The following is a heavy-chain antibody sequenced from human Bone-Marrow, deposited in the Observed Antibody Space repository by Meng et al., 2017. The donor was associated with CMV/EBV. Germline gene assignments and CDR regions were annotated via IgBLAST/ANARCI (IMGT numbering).Heavy chain of an antibody. CDR2: ISGSGGST. D-gene: IGHD2-2*02. CDR3: AKEKGVPKYHLLYMEGFDY. Sequence: GGSLRLSCAASGFTFSSYAMSWVRQAPGQGLEWVSVISGSGGSTYYADSVKGRFTIFRDNSKNTLYLQMNSLRAEDTAVYYFAKEKGVPKYHLLYMEGFDYWGQGTLVTVSS. J-gene: IGHJ4*02. V-gene: IGHV3-23*01. CDR1: GFTFSSYA.